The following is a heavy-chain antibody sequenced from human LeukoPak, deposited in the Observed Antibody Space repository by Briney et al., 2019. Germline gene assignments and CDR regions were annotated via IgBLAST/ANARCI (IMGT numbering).Heavy chain of an antibody. V-gene: IGHV3-7*01. CDR3: ARDYGSGSYYNY. D-gene: IGHD3-10*01. J-gene: IGHJ4*02. CDR2: IKQDGSEK. Sequence: GGSLRLSCAASGFTFSSYWMSWVRQAPGKGLEWVANIKQDGSEKYYVDSVKGRFTISKHNAKNSLYLQMNSLRAEDTAVYYCARDYGSGSYYNYWGQGTLVTVSS. CDR1: GFTFSSYW.